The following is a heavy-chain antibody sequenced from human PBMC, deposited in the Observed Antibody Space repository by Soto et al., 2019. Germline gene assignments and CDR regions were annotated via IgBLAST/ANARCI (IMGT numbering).Heavy chain of an antibody. CDR1: GASISGYY. D-gene: IGHD1-1*01. Sequence: SETLSLTCTISGASISGYYWSWIRKSAGKGLEWIGRIYATGTTDYNPSLKSRVMMSVDTSKKQFSLRLRSVTAADTAVYYCVRDGTKTLRDWFDPWGQGISVTVSS. J-gene: IGHJ5*02. CDR2: IYATGTT. CDR3: VRDGTKTLRDWFDP. V-gene: IGHV4-4*07.